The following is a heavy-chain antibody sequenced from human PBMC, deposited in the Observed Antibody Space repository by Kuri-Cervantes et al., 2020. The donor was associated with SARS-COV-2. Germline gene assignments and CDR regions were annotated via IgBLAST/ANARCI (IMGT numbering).Heavy chain of an antibody. CDR2: TWYDGRNT. CDR3: ARNHSMDV. J-gene: IGHJ6*03. Sequence: GESLKISCASSGFTFSDYDMHWVRQAPGKGLEWVAVTWYDGRNTYYTGSVKGRFTISRDNSKNMLYLEVNSLRAEDTAVYYCARNHSMDVWGTGTAVTVSS. V-gene: IGHV3-33*08. CDR1: GFTFSDYD.